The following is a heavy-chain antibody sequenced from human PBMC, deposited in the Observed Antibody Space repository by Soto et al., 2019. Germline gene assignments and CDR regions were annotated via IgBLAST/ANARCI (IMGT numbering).Heavy chain of an antibody. CDR1: GFSFSSYD. CDR2: MSFDGSYK. Sequence: QEQLVESGGGAVQPGRSLRLSCTASGFSFSSYDMHWVRQAPGEGLEWVSAMSFDGSYKHYADSVKGRFTISRDNSENTLYLQMNGLRPEDTAVCFCARGMIRGVVYYGVEVWGQGTRVTVS. J-gene: IGHJ6*02. V-gene: IGHV3-30*03. D-gene: IGHD3-10*01. CDR3: ARGMIRGVVYYGVEV.